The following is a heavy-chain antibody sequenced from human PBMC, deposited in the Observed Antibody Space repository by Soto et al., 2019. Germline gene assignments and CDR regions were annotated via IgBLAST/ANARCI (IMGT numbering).Heavy chain of an antibody. D-gene: IGHD2-8*02. CDR1: GFTFHTYG. J-gene: IGHJ6*02. CDR2: IWYDGSIK. Sequence: QEQLVESGGGVVQPGRSLRLSCAASGFTFHTYGMHWVRQIPGKGLQWVAIIWYDGSIKYYADSVRGRFTISRDNSKNTLYLQMNSLRDEDTAVYYCARIDCTGDNCNPYCHYGMDVWGQGTTVTVSS. V-gene: IGHV3-33*01. CDR3: ARIDCTGDNCNPYCHYGMDV.